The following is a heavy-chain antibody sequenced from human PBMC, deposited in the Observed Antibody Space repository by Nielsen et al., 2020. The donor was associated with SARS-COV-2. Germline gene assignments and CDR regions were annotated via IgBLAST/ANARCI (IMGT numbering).Heavy chain of an antibody. Sequence: GESLKISCAASGFTFSSYSMNWVRQAPGKGLGWVPYISSSGSNIYYAVSVKGRFTIPRNNAKNSLYLQMNSLRAEDTALYYCAKWGYSSSWDTPYGMDVWGQGTTVTVSS. CDR2: ISSSGSNI. V-gene: IGHV3-48*01. J-gene: IGHJ6*02. CDR1: GFTFSSYS. CDR3: AKWGYSSSWDTPYGMDV. D-gene: IGHD6-13*01.